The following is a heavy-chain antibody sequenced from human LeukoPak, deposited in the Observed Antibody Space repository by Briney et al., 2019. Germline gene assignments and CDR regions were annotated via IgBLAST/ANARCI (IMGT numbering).Heavy chain of an antibody. J-gene: IGHJ4*02. D-gene: IGHD6-13*01. CDR1: GFSFSSYR. CDR3: AKGGSSSRFDS. CDR2: VSNSGDYI. V-gene: IGHV3-21*01. Sequence: PGGSLRLSCAASGFSFSSYRMNWVRQAPGKGLEWVSSVSNSGDYIHYADSVKGRFTISRDNAKNSLYLQMNSLRVEDTAVYYCAKGGSSSRFDSWGQGTLATVSS.